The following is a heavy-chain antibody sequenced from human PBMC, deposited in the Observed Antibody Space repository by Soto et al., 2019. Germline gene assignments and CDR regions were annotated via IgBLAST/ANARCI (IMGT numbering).Heavy chain of an antibody. CDR2: IKTDGTST. V-gene: IGHV3-74*01. D-gene: IGHD3-10*01. Sequence: EVQLVESGGGLGQPGGSLRLSCAASGFSFSDYWIHWVRQAPEKGLEWVSRIKTDGTSTDYADSVKGRFTISRDNAKNTLYLQMNSLSAEDTAVYYCAKREGNTYGLFHWGQGTLVTVSS. CDR1: GFSFSDYW. J-gene: IGHJ4*02. CDR3: AKREGNTYGLFH.